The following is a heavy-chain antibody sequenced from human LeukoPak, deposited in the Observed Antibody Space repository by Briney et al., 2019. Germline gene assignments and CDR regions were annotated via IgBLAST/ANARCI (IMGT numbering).Heavy chain of an antibody. CDR2: INPNSGGT. CDR1: GYTFTGYY. J-gene: IGHJ5*02. D-gene: IGHD3-3*01. Sequence: ASVKVSCKASGYTFTGYYMHWVRQAPGQGLEWVGWINPNSGGTNYAQKFQGRVTMTRVTSISTAYMELSRLRSDDTAVYYCARDPTYYDFWSGYYTKEGFDPWGQGTLVTVSS. CDR3: ARDPTYYDFWSGYYTKEGFDP. V-gene: IGHV1-2*02.